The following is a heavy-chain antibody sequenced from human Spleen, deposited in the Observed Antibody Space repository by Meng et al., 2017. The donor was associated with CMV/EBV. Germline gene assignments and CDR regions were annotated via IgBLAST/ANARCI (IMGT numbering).Heavy chain of an antibody. CDR1: GGSISNYY. CDR3: ARPTTVIGGYYYGMDV. J-gene: IGHJ6*01. CDR2: INYSGTT. D-gene: IGHD4-17*01. V-gene: IGHV4-59*12. Sequence: SETLSLTCTVSGGSISNYYWSWIRQPPGKGLEWIGYINYSGTTNYNPSLKSRVTISVDTSKNQFSLKLSSVTAADTAIYYCARPTTVIGGYYYGMDVWGQGTTVTVSS.